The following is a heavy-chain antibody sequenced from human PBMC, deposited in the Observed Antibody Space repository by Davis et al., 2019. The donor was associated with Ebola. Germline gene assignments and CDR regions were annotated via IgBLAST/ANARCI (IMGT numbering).Heavy chain of an antibody. V-gene: IGHV4-30-4*01. CDR1: GGSICRGDYF. Sequence: TLSLTCSVSGGSICRGDYFWRWIRQPPGQGLEWIGFIYYSGSTYYNPYLKSRVTISVHTSKNQFALKLSSVTAADTAVYYCARAAAVRYFDLSYFDYWSQRTLVTVSS. CDR3: ARAAAVRYFDLSYFDY. CDR2: IYYSGST. D-gene: IGHD3-9*01. J-gene: IGHJ4*02.